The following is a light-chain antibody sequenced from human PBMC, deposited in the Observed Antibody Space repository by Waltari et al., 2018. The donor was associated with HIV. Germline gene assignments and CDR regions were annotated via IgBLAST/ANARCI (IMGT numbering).Light chain of an antibody. Sequence: QSALTQPASVSGSPGQSITISCTGTSSDVGSYNLVSWYQPHTGKAPKLMIYEVSKRPSGVSNRFSGSKSGTTASLTISGLQAEDEAEYYCCSYAGSSTLVFGGGTKLTVL. J-gene: IGLJ2*01. CDR3: CSYAGSSTLV. CDR1: SSDVGSYNL. CDR2: EVS. V-gene: IGLV2-23*02.